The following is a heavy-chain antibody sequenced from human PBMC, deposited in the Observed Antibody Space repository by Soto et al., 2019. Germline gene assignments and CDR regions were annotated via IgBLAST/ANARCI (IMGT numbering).Heavy chain of an antibody. CDR2: IYFRGTT. V-gene: IGHV4-59*01. CDR1: GGSISSYY. D-gene: IGHD3-22*01. J-gene: IGHJ4*02. Sequence: PSETLSLTCTVSGGSISSYYWSWIRQPPGKGLEWIGYIYFRGTTNYNPYLKSRVTMSADTSKNQFSLKLNSVTAADTAVYYCARMNYYDTSGYPFDYWGQGMMVTVSS. CDR3: ARMNYYDTSGYPFDY.